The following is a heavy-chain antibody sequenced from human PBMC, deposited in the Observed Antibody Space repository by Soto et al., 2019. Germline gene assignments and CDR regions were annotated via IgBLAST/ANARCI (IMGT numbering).Heavy chain of an antibody. Sequence: QVQLQQWGAGLLRPSEALSLTCAVYGRSFSGYYWSWIRQPPGKGLEWIGEINHSGSTTYNPSLKSRVTISVDTSNNHFSLKLSSVTAADTAVYYCARSYGGNSGTFDFWGQGTLVTVSS. J-gene: IGHJ4*02. CDR3: ARSYGGNSGTFDF. CDR2: INHSGST. CDR1: GRSFSGYY. V-gene: IGHV4-34*01. D-gene: IGHD4-17*01.